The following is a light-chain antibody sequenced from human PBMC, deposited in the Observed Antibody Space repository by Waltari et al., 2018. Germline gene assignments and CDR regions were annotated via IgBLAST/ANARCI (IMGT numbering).Light chain of an antibody. CDR1: QSISNY. CDR3: QQSYSTPYT. CDR2: AAS. Sequence: DIQMTQPPFSLSASVGDRVTITCRASQSISNYLNWYQQKPGKAPKLLMYAASSLQSGVPSRFSGSGSGTAFTLTISSLQPEDFATYYCQQSYSTPYTLGQGTKLEIK. V-gene: IGKV1-39*01. J-gene: IGKJ2*01.